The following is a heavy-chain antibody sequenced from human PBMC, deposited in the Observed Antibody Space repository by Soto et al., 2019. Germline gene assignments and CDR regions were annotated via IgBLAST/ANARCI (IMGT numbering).Heavy chain of an antibody. J-gene: IGHJ3*02. CDR2: ISWNSDNI. CDR1: GFTFDDYA. CDR3: AKDLYSNYGDAFDI. V-gene: IGHV3-9*01. Sequence: EVQFVESGGSLVQPGRSLRLSCAASGFTFDDYAMHWDRQAPGKGLEGVSGISWNSDNIGYADSVKGRFTISRDNGKNALYLQMNSLRAEDTALYYCAKDLYSNYGDAFDIWGQGTMVTVSS. D-gene: IGHD4-4*01.